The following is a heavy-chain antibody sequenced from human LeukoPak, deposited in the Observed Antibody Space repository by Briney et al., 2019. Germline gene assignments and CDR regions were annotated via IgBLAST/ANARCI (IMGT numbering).Heavy chain of an antibody. CDR2: ISAYNGNT. CDR3: VPMVRGVITT. V-gene: IGHV1-18*01. D-gene: IGHD3-10*01. CDR1: GYTFTSYG. J-gene: IGHJ4*02. Sequence: ASVKVSCKASGYTFTSYGISWVQQAPGQGLEWMGWISAYNGNTNYAQKLQGRVTMTTDTSTSTAYMELRSLRSDDTAVYYCVPMVRGVITTWGQGTLVTVSS.